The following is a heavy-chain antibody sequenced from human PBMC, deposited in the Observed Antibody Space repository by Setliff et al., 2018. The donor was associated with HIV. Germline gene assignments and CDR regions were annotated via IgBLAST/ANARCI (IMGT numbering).Heavy chain of an antibody. J-gene: IGHJ4*02. CDR3: ARQMTIPGVAVTPVDY. V-gene: IGHV4-59*08. D-gene: IGHD3-3*01. CDR1: GGSIRSYY. Sequence: SETLSLTCTVSGGSIRSYYWSWIRQSPGKGLECIGYVFYNGDTAYNPSLKSRLTISVDTSKSHFSLKLTSVTAADTAVYYCARQMTIPGVAVTPVDYWGQGALVTVSS. CDR2: VFYNGDT.